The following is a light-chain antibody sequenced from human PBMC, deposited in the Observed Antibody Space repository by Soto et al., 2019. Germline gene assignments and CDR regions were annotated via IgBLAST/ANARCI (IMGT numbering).Light chain of an antibody. J-gene: IGKJ1*01. Sequence: DIQMTQSPSSLSASFGDRVTITCRASQDIGNYLAWYQQKPGNAPNLLLYAASTLQSGVPSRFSGSGSGTDFTLTISSLQPEDVATYYCQKYTSALWTLGQGTKVDIK. V-gene: IGKV1-27*01. CDR2: AAS. CDR1: QDIGNY. CDR3: QKYTSALWT.